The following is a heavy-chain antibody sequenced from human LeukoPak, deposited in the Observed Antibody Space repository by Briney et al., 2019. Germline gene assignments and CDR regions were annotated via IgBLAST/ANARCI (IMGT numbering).Heavy chain of an antibody. V-gene: IGHV1-69*13. CDR2: IIPIFGTA. CDR3: ARGVPDGYLSDPAFDI. CDR1: GGTFSSYA. Sequence: SVKVSCKASGGTFSSYAISWVRQAPGQGLEWMGGIIPIFGTANYAQKFQGRVTITADESTSTAYMELSSLRSEDTAVYCCARGVPDGYLSDPAFDIWGQGTMVTVSS. D-gene: IGHD5-24*01. J-gene: IGHJ3*02.